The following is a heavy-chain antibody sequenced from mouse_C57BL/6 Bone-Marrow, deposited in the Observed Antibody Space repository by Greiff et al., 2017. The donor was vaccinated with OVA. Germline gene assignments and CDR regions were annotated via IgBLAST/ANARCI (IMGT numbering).Heavy chain of an antibody. CDR1: GYTFTSYW. D-gene: IGHD1-1*02. CDR3: ARGKGLWWGYFDV. Sequence: QVQLQQPGAELVRPGTSVKLSCKASGYTFTSYWMHWVKQRPGQGLEWIGRIDPNSGGTKYNEKFKSKATLTVDKPSSTAYMQLSSLTSEDSAVYYCARGKGLWWGYFDVWGTGTTVTVSS. CDR2: IDPNSGGT. V-gene: IGHV1-72*01. J-gene: IGHJ1*03.